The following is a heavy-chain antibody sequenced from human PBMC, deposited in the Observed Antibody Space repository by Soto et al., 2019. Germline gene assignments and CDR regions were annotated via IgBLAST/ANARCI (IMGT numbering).Heavy chain of an antibody. D-gene: IGHD3-10*01. Sequence: QVQLVHSGPEVKKSGSSVKVSCTLSGGTFTTDTISWLRRAPGQGLEWMGRIIPILGTGNYAQKFQGRVTITEDKSTNTGYMELSSLTSEDTAVYYCAREDGSYNMGTFPFYYLDVWGNGTTVTVSS. J-gene: IGHJ6*03. V-gene: IGHV1-69*08. CDR2: IIPILGTG. CDR3: AREDGSYNMGTFPFYYLDV. CDR1: GGTFTTDT.